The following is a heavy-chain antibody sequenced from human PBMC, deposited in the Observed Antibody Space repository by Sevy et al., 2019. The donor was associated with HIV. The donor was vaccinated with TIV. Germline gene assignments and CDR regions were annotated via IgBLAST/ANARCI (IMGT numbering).Heavy chain of an antibody. CDR3: ARVFYCSGGSCLDY. D-gene: IGHD2-15*01. CDR1: GGSISSYY. V-gene: IGHV4-59*01. Sequence: SETLSLTCTVSGGSISSYYWSWIRQPPGKGLVWIGYIYYSGSTNYNPSLKSRVTISVDTSKNQFSLKLSSVTAADTAVYYCARVFYCSGGSCLDYWGQGTLVTVSS. J-gene: IGHJ4*02. CDR2: IYYSGST.